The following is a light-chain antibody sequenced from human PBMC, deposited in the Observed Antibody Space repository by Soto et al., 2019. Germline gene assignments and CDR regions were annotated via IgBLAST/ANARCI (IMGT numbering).Light chain of an antibody. J-gene: IGKJ1*01. V-gene: IGKV1-5*03. CDR3: QQYNLYSWT. Sequence: DIQITQSPSSLSASVVDRVTITCRASQTISSSWAWCQQKPEKAPKVLIPKAASLETGVPSGFSGSGSGTEFTLTISSLQPDDFATYYCQQYNLYSWTFGQGTKGDI. CDR1: QTISSS. CDR2: KAA.